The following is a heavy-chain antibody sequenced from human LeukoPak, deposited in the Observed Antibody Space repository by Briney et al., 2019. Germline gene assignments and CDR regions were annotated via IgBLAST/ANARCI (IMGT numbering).Heavy chain of an antibody. CDR3: ARELGTTGTTGNYYYYYYMDV. CDR2: MNPNSGNT. J-gene: IGHJ6*03. V-gene: IGHV1-8*01. CDR1: GYTFTSYD. D-gene: IGHD1-1*01. Sequence: ASVKVSCKASGYTFTSYDINWVRQATGQGLEWMGWMNPNSGNTGYAQKFQGRVTMTRNTSISTAYMELSSLRSEDTAVYYCARELGTTGTTGNYYYYYYMDVWGKGTTVTISS.